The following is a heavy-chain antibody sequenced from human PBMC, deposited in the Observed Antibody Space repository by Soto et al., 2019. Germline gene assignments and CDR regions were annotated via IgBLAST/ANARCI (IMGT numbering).Heavy chain of an antibody. CDR2: ISSSSSYT. Sequence: GGSLRLSCAASGFTFSDYYMSWIRQAPGKGLEWVSYISSSSSYTNYADSVKGRFTISRDNAKNSLYLQMNSLRAEDTAVYYCARDANLGYCSGGSCPGPVYYYYYGMDVWGQGTTVTVSS. J-gene: IGHJ6*02. V-gene: IGHV3-11*06. CDR1: GFTFSDYY. CDR3: ARDANLGYCSGGSCPGPVYYYYYGMDV. D-gene: IGHD2-15*01.